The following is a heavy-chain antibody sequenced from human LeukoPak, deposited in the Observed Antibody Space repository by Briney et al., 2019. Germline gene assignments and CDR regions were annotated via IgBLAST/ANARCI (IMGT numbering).Heavy chain of an antibody. CDR2: VSYDGSNK. CDR3: ARGRRGVSRNEAWYFDL. CDR1: GFIFSNYG. J-gene: IGHJ2*01. V-gene: IGHV3-30*03. Sequence: PGKSLRLSCAASGFIFSNYGMHWVRQAPGKGLEWVAVVSYDGSNKYYADSVKGRFTISRDNSKNTLSLQMSSLRAEDTAVYYYARGRRGVSRNEAWYFDLWGRGTLVTVSS. D-gene: IGHD2-8*02.